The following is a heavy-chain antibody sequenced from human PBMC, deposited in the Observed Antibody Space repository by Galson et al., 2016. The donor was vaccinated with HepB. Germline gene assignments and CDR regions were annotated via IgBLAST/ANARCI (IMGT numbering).Heavy chain of an antibody. D-gene: IGHD4/OR15-4a*01. CDR2: ISRSSTHI. CDR3: ARELVRSAFDL. CDR1: GFTFSDYS. Sequence: SLRLSCAASGFTFSDYSMNWVRQAPGKGLEWVSSISRSSTHIYYADSVKGRFTISRDNAENSVYLQMNSLRDEDTAVYYCARELVRSAFDLWGQGTMVTVSS. V-gene: IGHV3-21*01. J-gene: IGHJ3*01.